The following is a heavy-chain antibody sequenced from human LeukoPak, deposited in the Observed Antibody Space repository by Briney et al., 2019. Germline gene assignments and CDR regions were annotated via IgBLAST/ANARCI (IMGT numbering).Heavy chain of an antibody. CDR3: AREYSSSWYTAYYYYYMDV. D-gene: IGHD6-13*01. J-gene: IGHJ6*03. V-gene: IGHV4-4*07. Sequence: SETLSLTCTVSGGSISSYYWSWIRQPAGKGLEWIGRIYTSGSTNYNPSLKSRVTMSVDTSKNQFSLKLSSVTAADTAVYYCAREYSSSWYTAYYYYYMDVWGKGTTVTVSS. CDR2: IYTSGST. CDR1: GGSISSYY.